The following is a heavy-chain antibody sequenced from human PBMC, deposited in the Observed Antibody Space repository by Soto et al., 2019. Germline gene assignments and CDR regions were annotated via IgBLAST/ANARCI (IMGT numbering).Heavy chain of an antibody. V-gene: IGHV4-4*02. CDR2: IYHSGST. J-gene: IGHJ4*02. Sequence: PSETLSLTCAVSGGSISSSNWWNWVRQPPGKGLEWIGEIYHSGSTNYNPSLKSRVTISVDKSKNQFSLKLSSVTAADTAVYYCARDPASGYTRDRYFDYWGQGTLVTVSS. CDR1: GGSISSSNW. D-gene: IGHD5-12*01. CDR3: ARDPASGYTRDRYFDY.